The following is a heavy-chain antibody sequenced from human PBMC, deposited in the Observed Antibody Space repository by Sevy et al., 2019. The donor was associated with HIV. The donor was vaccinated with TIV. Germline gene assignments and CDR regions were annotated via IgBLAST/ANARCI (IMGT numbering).Heavy chain of an antibody. V-gene: IGHV3-23*01. J-gene: IGHJ6*02. CDR3: AKGDTNYYGMDV. CDR1: GFTFSTYA. Sequence: GGSPRLSCAASGFTFSTYAMSWVRQAPGKGLEWVSAISGSGGSTYYADSVKGRFTISRDNSKKTLYLQMNSLRAEDTAVYYCAKGDTNYYGMDVWGQGTTVTVSS. CDR2: ISGSGGST.